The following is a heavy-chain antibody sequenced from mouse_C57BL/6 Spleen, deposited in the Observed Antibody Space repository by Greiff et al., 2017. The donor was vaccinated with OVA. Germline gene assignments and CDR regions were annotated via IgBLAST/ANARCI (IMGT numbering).Heavy chain of an antibody. Sequence: EVNVVESGGGLVKPGGSLKLSCAASGFTFSSYTMSWVRQTPEKRLEWVATISGGGGNTYYPDSVKGRFTISRDNAKNTLYLQMSSLRSEDTALYYCARHSHYYGSSYDWYFDVWGTGTTVTVSS. V-gene: IGHV5-9*01. CDR2: ISGGGGNT. CDR1: GFTFSSYT. D-gene: IGHD1-1*01. J-gene: IGHJ1*03. CDR3: ARHSHYYGSSYDWYFDV.